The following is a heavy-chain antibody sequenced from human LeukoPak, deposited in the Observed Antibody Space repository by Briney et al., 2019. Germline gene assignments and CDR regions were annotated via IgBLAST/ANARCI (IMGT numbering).Heavy chain of an antibody. CDR3: ASHMRFAAVAGRRDY. V-gene: IGHV3-11*04. CDR2: ISSSGSTI. D-gene: IGHD6-19*01. J-gene: IGHJ4*02. CDR1: GFTFSDYY. Sequence: PGGSLRLSCAASGFTFSDYYMSWIRQAPGKGLEWVSYISSSGSTIYYADSVKGRFTISRDNAKNSLYLQMNSLRAEDTAVYYCASHMRFAAVAGRRDYWGQGTLVTVSS.